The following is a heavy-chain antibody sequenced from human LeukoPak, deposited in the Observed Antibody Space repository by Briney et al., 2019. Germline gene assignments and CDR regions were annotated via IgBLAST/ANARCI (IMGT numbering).Heavy chain of an antibody. Sequence: PGGSLRLSCAASGFTFSSYAMSWVRQAPGKGLEWVSAISGSGGSTYYADSVKGRFTISRDNSKNTLYLQMNSLRAEDTAVYYCAKDRVSGSYGLDAFDIWGQGTMVTVSS. D-gene: IGHD1-26*01. CDR1: GFTFSSYA. CDR2: ISGSGGST. J-gene: IGHJ3*02. CDR3: AKDRVSGSYGLDAFDI. V-gene: IGHV3-23*01.